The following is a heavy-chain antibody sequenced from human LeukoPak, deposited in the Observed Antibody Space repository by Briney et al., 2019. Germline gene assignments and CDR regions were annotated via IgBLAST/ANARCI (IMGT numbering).Heavy chain of an antibody. CDR3: AKLAFYETSAPLRDIDF. CDR1: GFPFNTYA. J-gene: IGHJ4*02. Sequence: GSLRLPCAASGFPFNTYAMSWVRQAPGKGLEYISVIRPTGTNTYYASSVKGRFTISRDDSRTMVYLQMSSLRAEDTAIYYCAKLAFYETSAPLRDIDFWGQGTLVTVSS. V-gene: IGHV3-23*01. D-gene: IGHD1-14*01. CDR2: IRPTGTNT.